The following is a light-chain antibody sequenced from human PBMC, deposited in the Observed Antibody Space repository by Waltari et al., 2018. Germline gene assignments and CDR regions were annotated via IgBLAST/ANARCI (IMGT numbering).Light chain of an antibody. V-gene: IGLV2-14*03. Sequence: QSALTQPAYVSGSPGQSITISCPGTSSAVGAYNYVSWYQQHPGKAPKLMIFDVSNRPSGVSNRFSGSKSGNTASLTISEDEADYYCSSYISSSTLELFGGGTSLTVL. CDR3: SSYISSSTLEL. J-gene: IGLJ2*01. CDR1: SSAVGAYNY. CDR2: DVS.